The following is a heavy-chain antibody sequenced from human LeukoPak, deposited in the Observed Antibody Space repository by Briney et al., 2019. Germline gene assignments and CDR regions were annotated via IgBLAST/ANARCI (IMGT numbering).Heavy chain of an antibody. V-gene: IGHV4-34*01. D-gene: IGHD3-10*01. CDR1: GFIFGDYA. CDR3: ARLAAKPFYGSGSYYNSWVG. Sequence: GSLRLSCTASGFIFGDYAMSWFRQAPGKGLEWIGEINHSGSTNYNPSLKSRVTISVDTSKSQFSLKLSSVTAADTAVYYCARLAAKPFYGSGSYYNSWVGWGQGTLVTVSS. CDR2: INHSGST. J-gene: IGHJ4*02.